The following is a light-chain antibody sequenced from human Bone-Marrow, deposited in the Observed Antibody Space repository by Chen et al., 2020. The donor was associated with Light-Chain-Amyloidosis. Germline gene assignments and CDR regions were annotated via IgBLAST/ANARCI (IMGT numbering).Light chain of an antibody. CDR3: QSYDSSLSGFV. CDR1: SSNIGAGYA. V-gene: IGLV1-40*01. J-gene: IGLJ1*01. Sequence: QSVLTQPPSVSGAPWQRVTISCTACSSNIGAGYAVHWYQQLPGTAPKLLIYVNSNRPSGVPDRFSGSKSGTSASLAITGLQAEDEADYYCQSYDSSLSGFVFGTGTKVTVL. CDR2: VNS.